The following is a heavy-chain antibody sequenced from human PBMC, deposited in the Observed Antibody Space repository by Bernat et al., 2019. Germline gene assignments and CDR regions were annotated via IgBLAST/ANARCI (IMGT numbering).Heavy chain of an antibody. J-gene: IGHJ4*02. Sequence: EVQLVESGGGLVKPGGSLRLSCAASGFTFSSYSMNWVRQAPGKGLEWVSSISSSSSYIYYADSVKGRFTIYRENAKNALYLQMNSLRAEDTAVYYVARSYCSGGSCYSRLFDYWGQGTLVTVSS. D-gene: IGHD2-15*01. CDR1: GFTFSSYS. CDR3: ARSYCSGGSCYSRLFDY. V-gene: IGHV3-21*01. CDR2: ISSSSSYI.